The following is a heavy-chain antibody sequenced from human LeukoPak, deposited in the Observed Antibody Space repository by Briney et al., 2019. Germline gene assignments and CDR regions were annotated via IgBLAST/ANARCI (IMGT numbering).Heavy chain of an antibody. CDR2: ISSSGSTI. V-gene: IGHV3-11*01. J-gene: IGHJ5*02. CDR1: GFTFSDYY. D-gene: IGHD1-7*01. CDR3: ARGEAGTTFSWFDP. Sequence: PGGSLRLSCAASGFTFSDYYMSWIRQAPGKGLEWVSYISSSGSTIYYADSVKGRFTISRDNAKNLLYLQMNSLRAEDTAVYYCARGEAGTTFSWFDPWGQGTLVTVSS.